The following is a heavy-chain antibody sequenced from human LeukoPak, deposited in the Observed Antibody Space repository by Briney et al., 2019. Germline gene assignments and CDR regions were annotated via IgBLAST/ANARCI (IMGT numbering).Heavy chain of an antibody. J-gene: IGHJ4*02. D-gene: IGHD2-2*01. CDR2: ISYDGNNK. Sequence: GGSLRLSCAASGFTFTSYAIHWVRQAPGKGLEWVALISYDGNNKDYGDAVKGRFTTTRDDSKDMVFLQMNSLRAEDTAVYYCARGRCTSTSCFADYWGQGTLVTVSS. V-gene: IGHV3-30-3*01. CDR1: GFTFTSYA. CDR3: ARGRCTSTSCFADY.